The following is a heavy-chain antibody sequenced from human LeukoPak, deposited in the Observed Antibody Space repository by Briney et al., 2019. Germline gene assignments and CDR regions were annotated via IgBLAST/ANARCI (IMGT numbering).Heavy chain of an antibody. CDR3: ARGSLNYYASGSYYMVF. D-gene: IGHD3-10*01. CDR2: ISSSMSIT. CDR1: GFSFTNYW. J-gene: IGHJ4*02. V-gene: IGHV3-48*02. Sequence: PGGSLRLSCAASGFSFTNYWMHWVRQAPGKGLEWISYISSSMSITYYADSVKGRFTISRDNAKNSLYLQMNGLTDEDTAVYYCARGSLNYYASGSYYMVFWGQGTLVTVSS.